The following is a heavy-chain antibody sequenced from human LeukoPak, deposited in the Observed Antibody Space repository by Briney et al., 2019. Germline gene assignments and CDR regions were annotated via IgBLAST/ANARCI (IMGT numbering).Heavy chain of an antibody. CDR3: ARLRGSYYDFWSGFDAFDI. V-gene: IGHV4-59*08. Sequence: SETLSLTCTVSGGSISSYYWSWIRQPPGKGLEWIGYIYYSGSTNYNPSLKSRVTISVDTSKNQFSLKLSSVTAADTAVYYCARLRGSYYDFWSGFDAFDIWGQGTMVTVSS. J-gene: IGHJ3*02. CDR1: GGSISSYY. D-gene: IGHD3-3*01. CDR2: IYYSGST.